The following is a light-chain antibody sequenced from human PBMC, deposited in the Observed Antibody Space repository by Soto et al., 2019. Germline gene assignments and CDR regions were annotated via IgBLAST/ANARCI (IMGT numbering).Light chain of an antibody. J-gene: IGLJ2*01. Sequence: QSALTQPASVSGSPGQSITISCTGTSSDVGAYNYVSWYQQHPGKAPKLMIYEVSNRPSGVSSRFSGSKSGNTASLTISGLQAEHEADYYCASYTTSSTLEIGGGTKLTVL. V-gene: IGLV2-14*01. CDR2: EVS. CDR1: SSDVGAYNY. CDR3: ASYTTSSTLE.